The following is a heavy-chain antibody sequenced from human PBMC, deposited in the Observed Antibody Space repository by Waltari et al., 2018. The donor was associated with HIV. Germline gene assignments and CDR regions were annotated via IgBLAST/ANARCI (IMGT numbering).Heavy chain of an antibody. J-gene: IGHJ6*02. CDR3: ARAGWYNYYYYGMDV. CDR1: GGSISRYY. V-gene: IGHV4-59*07. CDR2: IYYSGST. Sequence: QVQLQESGPGLVKPSDTLSLTCPVAGGSISRYYWSWIRQPPGKGLEWIGYIYYSGSTNYNPSLKSRVTISVDTSKNQFSLKLSSVTAADTAVYYCARAGWYNYYYYGMDVWGQGTTVTVSS. D-gene: IGHD6-19*01.